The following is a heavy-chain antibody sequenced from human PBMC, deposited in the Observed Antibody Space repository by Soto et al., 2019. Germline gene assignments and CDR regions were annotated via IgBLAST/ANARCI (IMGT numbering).Heavy chain of an antibody. Sequence: GGSLRLSCAASGFTFSSYAMSWVRQAPGKGLEWVSVISGSGGSTYYADSVKGRFTISRDNSNNTLYLQMNSLRAEDTAVYYCARRSSGCYFDYWGQGTLVTVSS. CDR1: GFTFSSYA. J-gene: IGHJ4*02. CDR3: ARRSSGCYFDY. D-gene: IGHD6-19*01. V-gene: IGHV3-23*01. CDR2: ISGSGGST.